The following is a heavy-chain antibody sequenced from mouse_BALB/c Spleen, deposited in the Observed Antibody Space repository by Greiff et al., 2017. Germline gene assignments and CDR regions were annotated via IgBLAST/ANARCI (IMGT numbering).Heavy chain of an antibody. D-gene: IGHD2-10*02. V-gene: IGHV14-1*02. CDR3: ARSWYGNYWYFDV. Sequence: EVKLMESGAELVRPGALVKLSCKASGFNIKDYYMHWVKQRPEQGLEWIGWIDPENGNTIYDPKFQGKASITADTSSNTAYLQLSSLTSEDTAVYYCARSWYGNYWYFDVWGAGTTVTVSS. CDR2: IDPENGNT. CDR1: GFNIKDYY. J-gene: IGHJ1*01.